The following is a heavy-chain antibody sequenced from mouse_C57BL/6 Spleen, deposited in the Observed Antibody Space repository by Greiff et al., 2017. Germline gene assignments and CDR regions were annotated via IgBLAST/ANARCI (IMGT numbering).Heavy chain of an antibody. Sequence: VQLQQSGPELVKPGASVKIPCKASGYTFTDYNMDWVKQSHGKSLEWIGDINPNNGGTIYNQKFKGKATLTVDKSSSTAYMELRSRTSEDTAVYYCASRAIYYYGSSSYWYFDVWGTGTTVTVSS. CDR1: GYTFTDYN. V-gene: IGHV1-18*01. CDR3: ASRAIYYYGSSSYWYFDV. D-gene: IGHD1-1*01. J-gene: IGHJ1*03. CDR2: INPNNGGT.